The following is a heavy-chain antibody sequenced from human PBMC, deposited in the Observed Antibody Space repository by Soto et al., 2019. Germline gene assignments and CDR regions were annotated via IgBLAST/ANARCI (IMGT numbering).Heavy chain of an antibody. CDR2: INPSGGYT. J-gene: IGHJ4*02. Sequence: ASVKVSCKPSGYTFTSYYMNWVRQAPGQGLEWLGIINPSGGYTTYAQRFLGRVTMTSDTSTSTVHMELGSLTSEDTAVYYCARGGGIVVVTAPSDHWGQGTLVTVSS. CDR3: ARGGGIVVVTAPSDH. CDR1: GYTFTSYY. V-gene: IGHV1-46*03. D-gene: IGHD2-21*02.